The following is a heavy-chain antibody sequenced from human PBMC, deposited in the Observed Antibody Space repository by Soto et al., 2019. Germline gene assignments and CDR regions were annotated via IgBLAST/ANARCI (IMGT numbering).Heavy chain of an antibody. J-gene: IGHJ4*02. CDR1: GYTFIGYY. V-gene: IGHV1-2*02. CDR3: ARGPKYRSSFIDH. D-gene: IGHD6-6*01. CDR2: IHPNSGVT. Sequence: QVQLVQSGAEVKKPGASVKVSCKASGYTFIGYYMHWVRQAPGQGLEWMGSIHPNSGVTNSAQNFQGRVTMTRDTYISTAYMELRRLRSDDTAVYYCARGPKYRSSFIDHWGQGTLVTVSS.